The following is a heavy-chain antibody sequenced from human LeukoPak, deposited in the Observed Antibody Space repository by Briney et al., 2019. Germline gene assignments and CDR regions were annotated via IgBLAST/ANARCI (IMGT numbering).Heavy chain of an antibody. CDR1: GFTFSSYA. J-gene: IGHJ4*02. CDR2: ISGSGGST. Sequence: GGSLRLSCAASGFTFSSYAMSWARQAPGTGLEWVSAISGSGGSTYYADSVKGRFTISRDNSKNTLYLQMNSLRAEDTAVYYCAKDLSLGLVADFDYWGQGTLVTVSS. CDR3: AKDLSLGLVADFDY. D-gene: IGHD2-21*01. V-gene: IGHV3-23*01.